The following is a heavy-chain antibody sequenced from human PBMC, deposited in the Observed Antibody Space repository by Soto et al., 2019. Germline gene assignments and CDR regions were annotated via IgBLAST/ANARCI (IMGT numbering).Heavy chain of an antibody. Sequence: EVQLVESGGGLVKPGGSLRLSCEASGFTFSGRTMTWVRQAPGKGLEWVSSISSTSAYIHYADSVKGRFTISRDNANNSLFRQMNSLRAEDTALYDCAGRVAAGGGLDVWGQGTTASVSS. J-gene: IGHJ6*02. D-gene: IGHD6-13*01. CDR1: GFTFSGRT. CDR3: AGRVAAGGGLDV. V-gene: IGHV3-21*02. CDR2: ISSTSAYI.